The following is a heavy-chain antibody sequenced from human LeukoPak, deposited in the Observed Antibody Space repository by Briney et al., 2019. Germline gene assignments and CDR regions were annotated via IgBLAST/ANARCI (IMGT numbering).Heavy chain of an antibody. CDR2: INHSGST. CDR1: GGSFSGYY. V-gene: IGHV4-34*01. CDR3: ARDFSGQQLVYPAYFDY. Sequence: PSETLSLTCAVYGGSFSGYYWSWIRQPPGKGLEWIGEINHSGSTNYNPSLKSRVTISVDTSKNQFSLKLSSVTAADTAVYYCARDFSGQQLVYPAYFDYWGQGTLVTVSS. J-gene: IGHJ4*02. D-gene: IGHD6-13*01.